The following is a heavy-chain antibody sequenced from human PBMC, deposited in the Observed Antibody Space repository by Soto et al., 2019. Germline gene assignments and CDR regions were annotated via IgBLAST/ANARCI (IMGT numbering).Heavy chain of an antibody. V-gene: IGHV3-21*01. CDR1: GFTFSSYS. D-gene: IGHD2-2*01. J-gene: IGHJ6*02. CDR3: ARDLTVVVPAAISPSYYYGMDV. Sequence: EVQLVESGGGVVKPGGSLRLSCAASGFTFSSYSMNWVRQAPGKGLEWVSSISSSSSYIYYADSVKGRFTISRDNAKNSLYLQMNSLRAEDTAVYYCARDLTVVVPAAISPSYYYGMDVWGQGTTVTVSS. CDR2: ISSSSSYI.